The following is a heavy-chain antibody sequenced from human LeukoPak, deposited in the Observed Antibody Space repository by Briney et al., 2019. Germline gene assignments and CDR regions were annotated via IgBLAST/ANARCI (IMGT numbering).Heavy chain of an antibody. Sequence: GGSLRLPCAASGFTFSSYAMSWVRQAPGKGLEWVSAISGSGGSTYYADSVKGRFTISRDNSKNTLYLQMNSLRAEDTAVYYCAKSGVVRYYYYYYMDIWGKGTTVTVSS. CDR3: AKSGVVRYYYYYYMDI. CDR2: ISGSGGST. D-gene: IGHD3-22*01. CDR1: GFTFSSYA. V-gene: IGHV3-23*01. J-gene: IGHJ6*03.